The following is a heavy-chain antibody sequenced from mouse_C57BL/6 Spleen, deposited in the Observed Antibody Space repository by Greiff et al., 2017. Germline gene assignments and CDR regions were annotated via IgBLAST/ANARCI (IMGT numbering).Heavy chain of an antibody. D-gene: IGHD2-1*01. Sequence: QVQLQQPGAELVKPGASVKLSCKASGYTFTSYWMHWVKQRPGRGLEWIGRIDPKSGGTKYNEKFKSKATLTVDTPSSTAYMQLSSLTSEDTAVYYCARECNPAWFAYWGQGTLVTVSA. CDR2: IDPKSGGT. CDR1: GYTFTSYW. V-gene: IGHV1-72*01. J-gene: IGHJ3*01. CDR3: ARECNPAWFAY.